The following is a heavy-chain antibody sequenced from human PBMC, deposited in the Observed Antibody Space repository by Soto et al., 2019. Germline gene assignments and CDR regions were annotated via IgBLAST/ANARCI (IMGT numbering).Heavy chain of an antibody. CDR3: ASPTGKLDY. D-gene: IGHD2-8*02. V-gene: IGHV1-69*01. Sequence: QVQLVQSGAEVKKPGSSVKVSCRTSGGTFSNYAISWVRQAPGQGLEWMGGIVPILGTATYAQKFQGRVTITADESTSTAYMELSSLRSDDTAVYYCASPTGKLDYWGQGTLVTVSS. J-gene: IGHJ4*02. CDR2: IVPILGTA. CDR1: GGTFSNYA.